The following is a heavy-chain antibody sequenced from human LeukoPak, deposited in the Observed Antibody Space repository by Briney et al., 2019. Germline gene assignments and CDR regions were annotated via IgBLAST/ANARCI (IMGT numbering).Heavy chain of an antibody. J-gene: IGHJ3*02. Sequence: PSETLSLTCTVSGGSFSSSGCTGGWIRQSPGKGLEWIGSVYYSGSTYYNPSLKGRVTISVDTSKNQFSLRLNSVTATDTAVYYCARHAGHSGRNLFAFDIWGQGTMVTVSS. CDR1: GGSFSSSGCT. V-gene: IGHV4-39*01. CDR2: VYYSGST. CDR3: ARHAGHSGRNLFAFDI. D-gene: IGHD1-26*01.